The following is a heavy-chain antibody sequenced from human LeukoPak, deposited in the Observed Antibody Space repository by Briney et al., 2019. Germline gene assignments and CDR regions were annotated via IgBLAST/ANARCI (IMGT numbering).Heavy chain of an antibody. V-gene: IGHV3-7*04. CDR1: GFTFSPYW. J-gene: IGHJ4*02. Sequence: RPGGSLILSCVGSGFTFSPYWMSWVRQAPGKGLEWLANIEKYGSEEYYVDSVKGRFTISRDNAKNSLYLQMNSLRAEDTAVYYCARGKHYFDYWGQGTLVTVSS. CDR2: IEKYGSEE. CDR3: ARGKHYFDY.